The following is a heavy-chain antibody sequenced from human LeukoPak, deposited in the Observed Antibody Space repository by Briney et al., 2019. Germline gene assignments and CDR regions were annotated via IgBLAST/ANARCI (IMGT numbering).Heavy chain of an antibody. V-gene: IGHV4-34*01. J-gene: IGHJ4*02. Sequence: TSETLSLTCAVYGGSFSGYYWSWIRQPPGKGLEWIGEINHSGSTNYNPSLKSRVTLSVDTSKNQFSLKLSSVTAADTAVYYCASQGLFDAAYWGQGTLVTVSS. CDR2: INHSGST. CDR3: ASQGLFDAAY. D-gene: IGHD3-22*01. CDR1: GGSFSGYY.